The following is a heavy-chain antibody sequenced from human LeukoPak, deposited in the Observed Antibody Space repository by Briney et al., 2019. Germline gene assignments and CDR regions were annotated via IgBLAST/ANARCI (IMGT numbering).Heavy chain of an antibody. CDR1: GYTFTNYG. V-gene: IGHV1-18*01. J-gene: IGHJ2*01. D-gene: IGHD6-19*01. Sequence: ASVKVSCKASGYTFTNYGLSWVRQAPGQGLEWMGWISGYNGNTKYVQKLQGRVTMTRDTSTTTAYMELRSLRSYDTAVYYCARVRLGPVAGNWYFDLWGRGTLVTVSS. CDR3: ARVRLGPVAGNWYFDL. CDR2: ISGYNGNT.